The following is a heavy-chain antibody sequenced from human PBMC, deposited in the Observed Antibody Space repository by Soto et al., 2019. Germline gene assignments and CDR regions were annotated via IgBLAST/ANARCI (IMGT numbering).Heavy chain of an antibody. D-gene: IGHD3-22*01. CDR2: IYYSGTI. J-gene: IGHJ4*02. V-gene: IGHV4-30-4*01. CDR1: GASISGGDYY. CDR3: ARTRTTHFYDTSGPLDY. Sequence: SETLSLTCTVSGASISGGDYYWSWIRQPPGKGLEWIGYIYYSGTISYNPSLKSRLIMSIDRSKNQFSLKLTSVTVADTAVYYCARTRTTHFYDTSGPLDYWGQGNVVTVSS.